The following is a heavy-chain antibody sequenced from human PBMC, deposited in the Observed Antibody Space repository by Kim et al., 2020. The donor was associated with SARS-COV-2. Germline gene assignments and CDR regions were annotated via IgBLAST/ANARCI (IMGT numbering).Heavy chain of an antibody. J-gene: IGHJ6*02. V-gene: IGHV1-3*01. D-gene: IGHD2-2*02. CDR1: GYTFTSYA. CDR2: INAGNGNT. CDR3: ARSFPEYCSSTSCYIYYGMDV. Sequence: ASVKVSCKASGYTFTSYAMHWVRQAPGQRLEWMGWINAGNGNTKYSQKFQGKVTITRDTSASTAYMELSSLRSEDTTVYYCARSFPEYCSSTSCYIYYGMDVWGQGTTVTVSS.